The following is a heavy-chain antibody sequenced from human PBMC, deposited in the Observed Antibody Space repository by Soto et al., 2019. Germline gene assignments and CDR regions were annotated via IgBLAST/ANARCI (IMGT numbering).Heavy chain of an antibody. CDR1: GFICSSYD. J-gene: IGHJ3*02. CDR2: ILVGGST. Sequence: GGSLRLSCAVSGFICSSYDMSWVRQAPGKGLEWVSTILVGGSTHYEDSVKGRFTISRDTSKNTVYLQMNSLTAGDTAVYYCAKATATGGGAFEIYGPGTLVTVS. V-gene: IGHV3-23*01. CDR3: AKATATGGGAFEI. D-gene: IGHD2-8*02.